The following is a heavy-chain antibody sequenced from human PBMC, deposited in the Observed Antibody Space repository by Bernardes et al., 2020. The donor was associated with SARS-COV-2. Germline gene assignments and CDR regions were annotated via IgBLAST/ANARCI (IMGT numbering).Heavy chain of an antibody. CDR2: ITDRGTT. J-gene: IGHJ4*02. D-gene: IGHD3-22*01. V-gene: IGHV3-23*01. CDR1: GFTFSSYT. Sequence: GGSLRLSCATSGFTFSSYTMDWVRQAPGMRLEWLSAITDRGTTYYAQSVRGRFTVSRDNSKNTLYLQLDSLRAEDTAIYYCAKPFPVDSSAWDIHWGQGTLVTVSS. CDR3: AKPFPVDSSAWDIH.